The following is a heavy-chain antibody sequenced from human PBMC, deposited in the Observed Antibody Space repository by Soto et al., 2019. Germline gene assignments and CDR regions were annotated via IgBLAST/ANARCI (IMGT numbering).Heavy chain of an antibody. CDR3: ARGGASSKWFAP. V-gene: IGHV4-31*03. CDR2: IGYSGAT. Sequence: SETLSLTCTVSGGSITSGGSFWGWIRQHPGKGPEWIAFIGYSGATSYNPSLASRVTISADTYKSQFSLNLRSVTAADTAVYYCARGGASSKWFAPWGQGTLVTVSS. CDR1: GGSITSGGSF. D-gene: IGHD2-15*01. J-gene: IGHJ5*02.